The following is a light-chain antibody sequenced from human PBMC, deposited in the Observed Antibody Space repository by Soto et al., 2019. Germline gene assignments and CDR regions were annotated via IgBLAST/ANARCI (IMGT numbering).Light chain of an antibody. CDR3: QQFSSYPLT. CDR2: DAS. V-gene: IGKV3-20*01. J-gene: IGKJ4*01. Sequence: IVLTQSPGTLSLSPGERATLSCRASQSISSNYLAWYQQKPGQAPRLLIYDASSRATGIPDRFSGGGSGTDFTLTISRLEPEDFAVYYCQQFSSYPLTFGGGTMVDI. CDR1: QSISSNY.